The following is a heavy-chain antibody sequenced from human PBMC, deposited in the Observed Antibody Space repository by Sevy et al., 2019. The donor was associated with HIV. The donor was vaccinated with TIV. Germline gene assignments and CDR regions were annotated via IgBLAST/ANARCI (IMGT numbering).Heavy chain of an antibody. D-gene: IGHD1-26*01. Sequence: SETLSLTCRVSGVSISSDYWSWIRQPPGKEPEWIGYIHHSGNSNYMTSLKSRVTMSVDTSKNQFSLNLRSVSAADTAVYYCARSVAANYMDVWGKGTTVTVSS. CDR2: IHHSGNS. V-gene: IGHV4-59*01. CDR1: GVSISSDY. CDR3: ARSVAANYMDV. J-gene: IGHJ6*03.